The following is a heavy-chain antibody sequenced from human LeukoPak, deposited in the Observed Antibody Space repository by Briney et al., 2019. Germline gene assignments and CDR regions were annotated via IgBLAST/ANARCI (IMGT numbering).Heavy chain of an antibody. CDR3: AKDGDVVVPAAMRDYYYYGMDV. D-gene: IGHD2-2*01. Sequence: GGSLGLSCAASGFTFSSYAMSWVRQAPGKGLERVSAISGSGGSTYYADSVKGRFTISRDNSKNTLYLQMNSLRAEDTAVYYCAKDGDVVVPAAMRDYYYYGMDVWGQGTTVTVSS. V-gene: IGHV3-23*01. CDR2: ISGSGGST. CDR1: GFTFSSYA. J-gene: IGHJ6*02.